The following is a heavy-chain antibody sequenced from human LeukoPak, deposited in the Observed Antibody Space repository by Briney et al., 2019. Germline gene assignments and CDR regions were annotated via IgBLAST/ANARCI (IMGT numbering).Heavy chain of an antibody. V-gene: IGHV3-23*03. Sequence: HPGGSLRLSCAASGFTFSSYAMSWVRQAPGKGLEWVSLIYSGGDKRYAASVKGRFTISRDNSKNTLYLQMDSLRVEDTAVYYCGGYSSLDHWGQGTLVTVSS. J-gene: IGHJ4*02. D-gene: IGHD3-22*01. CDR3: GGYSSLDH. CDR1: GFTFSSYA. CDR2: IYSGGDK.